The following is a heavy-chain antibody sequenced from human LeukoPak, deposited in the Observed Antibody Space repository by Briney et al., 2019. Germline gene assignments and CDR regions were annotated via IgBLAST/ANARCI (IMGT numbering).Heavy chain of an antibody. J-gene: IGHJ3*02. D-gene: IGHD2-15*01. CDR2: INHSGST. CDR3: ASHIPCSGGSCYSRAFDI. Sequence: PSETLSLTCAVYGGSFSGYYWSWIRQPPGKGLEWIGEINHSGSTNYNPSLKSRVTISVDTSKNQFSLKLSSVTAADTAVYYCASHIPCSGGSCYSRAFDIWGQGTMVTVSS. CDR1: GGSFSGYY. V-gene: IGHV4-34*01.